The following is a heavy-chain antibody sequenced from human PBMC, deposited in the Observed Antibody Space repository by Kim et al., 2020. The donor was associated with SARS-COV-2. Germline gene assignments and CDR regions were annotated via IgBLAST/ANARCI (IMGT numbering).Heavy chain of an antibody. V-gene: IGHV3-7*03. D-gene: IGHD4-17*01. CDR2: GNEK. CDR3: ARNTAFDY. J-gene: IGHJ4*02. Sequence: GNEKYCVDSVKGRLTISRDNAKNSVYLQMSSLRVEDTAVYYCARNTAFDYWGQGTLVTVSS.